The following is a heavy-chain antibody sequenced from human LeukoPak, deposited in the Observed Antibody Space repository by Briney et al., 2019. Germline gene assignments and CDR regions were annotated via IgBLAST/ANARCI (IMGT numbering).Heavy chain of an antibody. CDR2: ISSNGGST. D-gene: IGHD2-21*01. J-gene: IGHJ1*01. V-gene: IGHV3-64*01. Sequence: PGGSLRLSCAASGFTFSSYAMHWVRQAPGKGLEYVSAISSNGGSTYYANSVKGRFTISRDNSKNTLYLQMGSLRAEDMAVCYCARGDSPDGSGAEYFQHWGQGTLVTVSS. CDR1: GFTFSSYA. CDR3: ARGDSPDGSGAEYFQH.